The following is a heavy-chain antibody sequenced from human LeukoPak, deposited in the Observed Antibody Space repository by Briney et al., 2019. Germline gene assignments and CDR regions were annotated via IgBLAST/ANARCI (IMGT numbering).Heavy chain of an antibody. CDR2: ISSSGSTI. D-gene: IGHD2-21*02. CDR1: GFTFSSYE. Sequence: GGSLRLSCAASGFTFSSYEMNWVRQAPGKGLEWVSYISSSGSTIYYADSVKGRFTISRDNAKNSLYLQMNSLRAEDTAVYYCARVYSGGDCYSPSAFDPWGQGTLVTVSS. V-gene: IGHV3-48*03. J-gene: IGHJ5*02. CDR3: ARVYSGGDCYSPSAFDP.